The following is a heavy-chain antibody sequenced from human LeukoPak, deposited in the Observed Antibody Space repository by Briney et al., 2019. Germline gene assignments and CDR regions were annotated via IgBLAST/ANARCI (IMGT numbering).Heavy chain of an antibody. Sequence: SETLSLTCTVSGGSVSSSSYYWGWIRQPPGKGLEWIGSIYYSGSTYYNPSLKSRVTISVDTSKNQFSLKLSSVTAADTAVYYCARGLRYFDYWGQGTLVTVSS. V-gene: IGHV4-39*07. J-gene: IGHJ4*02. D-gene: IGHD2-21*01. CDR3: ARGLRYFDY. CDR2: IYYSGST. CDR1: GGSVSSSSYY.